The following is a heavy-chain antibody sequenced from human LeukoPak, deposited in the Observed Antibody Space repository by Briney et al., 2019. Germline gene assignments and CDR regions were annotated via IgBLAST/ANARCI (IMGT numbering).Heavy chain of an antibody. Sequence: GGSLTLSCAASGSTFSSYGIHWVRQAPGKGLEWLAFIRYDGSNKYYADSVKGRFTISRDNSKNTLYLQMNSLRPEDTAVYYCAKARAVLRFLEWPTTHYYYYYMDVWGKGTTVTVSS. J-gene: IGHJ6*03. D-gene: IGHD3-3*01. CDR2: IRYDGSNK. CDR3: AKARAVLRFLEWPTTHYYYYYMDV. CDR1: GSTFSSYG. V-gene: IGHV3-30*02.